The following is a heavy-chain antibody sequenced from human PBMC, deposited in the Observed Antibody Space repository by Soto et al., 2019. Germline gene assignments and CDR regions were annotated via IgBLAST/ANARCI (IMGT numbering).Heavy chain of an antibody. D-gene: IGHD3-22*01. V-gene: IGHV4-39*01. CDR3: ARQASGYYYGWFDP. CDR1: GGSILDSTYY. Sequence: QLLLQESGPGLVKPSETLSLTCTVSGGSILDSTYYWAWIRQSPGKGLEWIGTIFYSGGTFYTPSLRSRVTMSVGTSNNHYSLQLSSVAAADTAVYFCARQASGYYYGWFDPWGQGTLVTVSS. J-gene: IGHJ5*02. CDR2: IFYSGGT.